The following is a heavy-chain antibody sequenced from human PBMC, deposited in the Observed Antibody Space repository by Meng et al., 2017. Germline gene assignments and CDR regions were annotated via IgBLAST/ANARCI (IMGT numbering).Heavy chain of an antibody. D-gene: IGHD2-15*01. CDR3: AREEPSAGGGSPSFDY. V-gene: IGHV4-38-2*02. CDR2: IYHSGST. CDR1: GYSISSGYY. Sequence: SETLSLTCTVSGYSISSGYYWGWIRQPPGKGLEWIGSIYHSGSTYYNPSLKSRVTISVDTSKNQFSLKLSSVTAADTAVYYCAREEPSAGGGSPSFDYWGQGTLVTVSS. J-gene: IGHJ4*02.